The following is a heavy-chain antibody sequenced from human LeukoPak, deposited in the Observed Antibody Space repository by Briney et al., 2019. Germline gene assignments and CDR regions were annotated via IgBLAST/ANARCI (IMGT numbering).Heavy chain of an antibody. Sequence: GGSLRLSCAASGFTFSSYAMSWVRQAPGKGLEWVSAISGSGGSTYYADSVKGRFTISRDNSKNTLYLQMNSLRAEDTALYYCASLWFRLSYDLWGQGTRVTVSS. CDR1: GFTFSSYA. J-gene: IGHJ5*02. D-gene: IGHD3-10*01. CDR3: ASLWFRLSYDL. CDR2: ISGSGGST. V-gene: IGHV3-23*01.